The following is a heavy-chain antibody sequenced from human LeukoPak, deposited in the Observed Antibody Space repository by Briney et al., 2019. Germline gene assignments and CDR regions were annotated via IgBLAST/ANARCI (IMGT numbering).Heavy chain of an antibody. V-gene: IGHV3-74*03. J-gene: IGHJ4*02. CDR3: ARASTTVPNLLDN. Sequence: GGSLRLSCVASGFTFSTYWMHWVRQAPGKGLLWVSRLSGDGSSTAYADSLKGRFTISRGNAKHTLYLQMNSLRAEDTAVYFCARASTTVPNLLDNWGQGTLVTVSS. CDR2: LSGDGSST. CDR1: GFTFSTYW. D-gene: IGHD4-17*01.